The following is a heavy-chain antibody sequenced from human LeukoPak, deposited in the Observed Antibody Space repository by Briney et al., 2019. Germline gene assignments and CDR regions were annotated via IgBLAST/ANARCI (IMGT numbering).Heavy chain of an antibody. V-gene: IGHV3-48*01. CDR2: ISSSSSTI. Sequence: GGSLRLSCAASGFTFSSYSMNWVRQAPGKGLEWVSYISSSSSTIYYADSVKGRFTISRDNSKNTLYLQMNSLRAEDTAVYYCARFPYSSGWTIEDYWGQGTLVTVSS. D-gene: IGHD6-19*01. CDR3: ARFPYSSGWTIEDY. J-gene: IGHJ4*02. CDR1: GFTFSSYS.